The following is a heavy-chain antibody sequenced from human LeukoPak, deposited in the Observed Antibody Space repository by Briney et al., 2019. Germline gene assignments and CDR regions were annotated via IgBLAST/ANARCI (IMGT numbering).Heavy chain of an antibody. D-gene: IGHD4-17*01. CDR2: ISGSGGST. V-gene: IGHV3-23*01. J-gene: IGHJ4*02. CDR3: ANLDYATSDY. Sequence: GGSLRLSCAASGFTFSSYAMSWVRQAPGKGLDWVSAISGSGGSTYYADSVKGRFTISRDNSKNTLYLQMNSLRAEDTAVYYCANLDYATSDYWGQGTLVTVSS. CDR1: GFTFSSYA.